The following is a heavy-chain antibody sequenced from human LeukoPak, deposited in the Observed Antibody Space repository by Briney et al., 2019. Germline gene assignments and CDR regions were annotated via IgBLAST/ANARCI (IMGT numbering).Heavy chain of an antibody. D-gene: IGHD1-1*01. Sequence: SETLSLTCTLSGDSISRYYWLWTRQPPGKAREGIGFYYYSGSPNYRASLNSRVAISVDTSKNQISLKLSSVTAADTAVYYCARMQTRGSWYFDFWGQGTLVTVSS. CDR2: YYYSGSP. V-gene: IGHV4-59*13. CDR3: ARMQTRGSWYFDF. J-gene: IGHJ4*02. CDR1: GDSISRYY.